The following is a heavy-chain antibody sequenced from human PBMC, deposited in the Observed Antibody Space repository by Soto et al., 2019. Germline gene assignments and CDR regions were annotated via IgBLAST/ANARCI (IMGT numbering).Heavy chain of an antibody. V-gene: IGHV4-59*01. CDR3: ARDTRYGVLDY. CDR2: IYYSGDT. J-gene: IGHJ4*02. CDR1: GGSISSYY. D-gene: IGHD4-17*01. Sequence: SETLSLTCTVSGGSISSYYWNWIRQPPGKGLEWIGYIYYSGDTNYNPSLKSRVTMSVDTSKNQFSLSLSSLTAADTAVYYCARDTRYGVLDYWGQGTLVTVSS.